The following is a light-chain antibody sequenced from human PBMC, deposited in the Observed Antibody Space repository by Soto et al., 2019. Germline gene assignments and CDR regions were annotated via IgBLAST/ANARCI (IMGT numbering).Light chain of an antibody. J-gene: IGKJ1*01. CDR2: GAS. V-gene: IGKV3-15*01. CDR1: QSVSSN. CDR3: QQRHSGWT. Sequence: EIVVTKFPVKLSEDPRVGATCSCRSSQSVSSNLAWYQQKPGQAPRLLIYGASTRATGIPARFSGSGSGTEFTLTISSRQSEDFAVYYCQQRHSGWTFGHGTKVDIK.